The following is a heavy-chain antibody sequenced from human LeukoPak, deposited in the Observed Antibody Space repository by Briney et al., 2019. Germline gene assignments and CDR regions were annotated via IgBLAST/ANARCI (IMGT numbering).Heavy chain of an antibody. Sequence: PGGSLRLSCAASGFTFSTYWMTWIRQAPGKGLEWVASISSDGSGKYYMDSVKGRFTISRDNAKNSLFLQMNSLGAEDTAVYHCGRVRPGDADCWGQGTLVTVSS. CDR2: ISSDGSGK. J-gene: IGHJ4*02. CDR3: GRVRPGDADC. V-gene: IGHV3-7*01. CDR1: GFTFSTYW. D-gene: IGHD1-26*01.